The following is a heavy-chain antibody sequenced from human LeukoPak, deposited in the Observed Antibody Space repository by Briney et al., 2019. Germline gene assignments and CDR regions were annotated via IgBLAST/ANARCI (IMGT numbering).Heavy chain of an antibody. CDR3: VRDFYESSGPYYFGY. Sequence: GRSLRLSCAASGFTFITYWMHWVRQDPVKGMVWVSRINSDGRVAGYADSVKGRFTISRDNAKNTLFLQMSNLRAEDTAVYYCVRDFYESSGPYYFGYWGQGTLVTVSS. J-gene: IGHJ4*02. CDR2: INSDGRVA. CDR1: GFTFITYW. V-gene: IGHV3-74*01. D-gene: IGHD3-22*01.